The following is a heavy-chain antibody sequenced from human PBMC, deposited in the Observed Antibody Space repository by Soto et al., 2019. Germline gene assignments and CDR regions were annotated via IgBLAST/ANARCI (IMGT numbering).Heavy chain of an antibody. D-gene: IGHD3-10*01. V-gene: IGHV4-59*01. J-gene: IGHJ6*02. CDR1: GGSISSYY. CDR2: IYYSGST. Sequence: PSETLSLTCTVSGGSISSYYWSWIRQPPGKGLEWIGYIYYSGSTNYNPSLKSRVTISVDTSKNQFSLKLSSVTAADTAVYYCASIAFGYYGMDVWGQGTTVTV. CDR3: ASIAFGYYGMDV.